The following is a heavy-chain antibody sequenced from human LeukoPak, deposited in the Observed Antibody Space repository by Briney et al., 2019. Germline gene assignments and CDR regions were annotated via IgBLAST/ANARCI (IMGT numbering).Heavy chain of an antibody. J-gene: IGHJ4*02. Sequence: GGSLRLSCAASGFIFSSYWMSWVRQAPGKGLEWVAKVNPDGNEKYYVDSVRGRFTISKDNPKNSVYLQMDSLKAEDTAVYYWARGQYQLLWGKGALIIVSS. V-gene: IGHV3-7*04. CDR2: VNPDGNEK. CDR1: GFIFSSYW. D-gene: IGHD2-2*01. CDR3: ARGQYQLL.